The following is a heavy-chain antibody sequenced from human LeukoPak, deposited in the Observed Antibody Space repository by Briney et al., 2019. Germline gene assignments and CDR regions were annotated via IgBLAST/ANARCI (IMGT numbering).Heavy chain of an antibody. V-gene: IGHV3-21*04. CDR1: GFTFSSYS. Sequence: GGSLRLSCVASGFTFSSYSMNWVRQAPGKGLEWVSSISSSSSYIYYADSVKGRFIISRDISKNTLYLQMNSLRAEDSALYYCARGGRGSAAVVAPRSFDIWGQGTMVTVSS. CDR3: ARGGRGSAAVVAPRSFDI. J-gene: IGHJ3*02. D-gene: IGHD3-22*01. CDR2: ISSSSSYI.